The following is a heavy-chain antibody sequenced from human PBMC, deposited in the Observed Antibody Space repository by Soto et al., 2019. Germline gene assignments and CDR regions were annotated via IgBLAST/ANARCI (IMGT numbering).Heavy chain of an antibody. V-gene: IGHV3-23*01. CDR2: ISGSGGST. CDR3: ANGHCSGGSCYSPRSGVLYILYY. Sequence: GGSLRLSCAASGFTFSSYAMSWVRQAPGKGLEWVSAISGSGGSTYYADSVKGRFTISRDNSKNTLYLQMNSLRAEDTAVYYCANGHCSGGSCYSPRSGVLYILYYWGQGSLVIVS. D-gene: IGHD2-15*01. CDR1: GFTFSSYA. J-gene: IGHJ4*02.